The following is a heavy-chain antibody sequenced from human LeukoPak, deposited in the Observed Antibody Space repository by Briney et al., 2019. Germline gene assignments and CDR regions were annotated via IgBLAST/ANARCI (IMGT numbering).Heavy chain of an antibody. Sequence: ASVKVSCKASGYTFTSYGISWVRQAPGQGLEWMEWISAYNGNTNYAQKLQGRVTMTTDTSTSTAYMELRSLRSDDTAVYYCARDDWYYDSSGYRGDYWGQGTLVTVSS. CDR3: ARDDWYYDSSGYRGDY. J-gene: IGHJ4*02. D-gene: IGHD3-22*01. CDR1: GYTFTSYG. CDR2: ISAYNGNT. V-gene: IGHV1-18*01.